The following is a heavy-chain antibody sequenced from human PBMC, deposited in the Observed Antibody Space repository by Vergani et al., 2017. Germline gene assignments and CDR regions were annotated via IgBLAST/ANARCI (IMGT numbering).Heavy chain of an antibody. CDR1: FDSIRNLY. J-gene: IGHJ4*02. CDR2: IHYSENT. CDR3: ARSRIYYGAGSPDY. Sequence: QVQLQESGPGLVKSSETLSLTCSVSFDSIRNLYCKWIRQPPGKGLEWIGSIHYSENTNYNPSLKTRVTISVDTSKNQFSLTLTSVTAADTAVYYCARSRIYYGAGSPDYWGQGTLVTVSS. D-gene: IGHD3-10*01. V-gene: IGHV4-59*11.